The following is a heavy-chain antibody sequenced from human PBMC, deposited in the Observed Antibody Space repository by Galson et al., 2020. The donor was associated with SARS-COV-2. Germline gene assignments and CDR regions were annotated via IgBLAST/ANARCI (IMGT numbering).Heavy chain of an antibody. J-gene: IGHJ6*02. V-gene: IGHV4-39*07. D-gene: IGHD3-22*01. CDR2: IYYSGST. CDR1: GGSISSSSYY. Sequence: SETLSLTCTVSGGSISSSSYYWGWIRQPPGKGLEWIGSIYYSGSTYYNPSLKSRVTISVDTSKNQFSLKLSSVTAADTAVYYCARDTLRTMIVVAPYYYYGMDVWGQGTTVTVSS. CDR3: ARDTLRTMIVVAPYYYYGMDV.